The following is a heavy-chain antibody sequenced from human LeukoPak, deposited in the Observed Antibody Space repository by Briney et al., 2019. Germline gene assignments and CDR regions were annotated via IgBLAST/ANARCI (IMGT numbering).Heavy chain of an antibody. J-gene: IGHJ5*02. V-gene: IGHV1-3*01. CDR3: ARDITTGTTRFDP. Sequence: ASVKVSCKASGYTFTSYAVHWVRQAPGQRLEWMGWIHAGTGNTKYSQKFQGRVTITRDTSASTVYMELSRLRPEDTAVYYFARDITTGTTRFDPWGQGTLVTVSS. CDR2: IHAGTGNT. D-gene: IGHD1-1*01. CDR1: GYTFTSYA.